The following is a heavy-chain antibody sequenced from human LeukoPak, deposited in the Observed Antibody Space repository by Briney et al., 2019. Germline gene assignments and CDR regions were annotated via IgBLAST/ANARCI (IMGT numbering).Heavy chain of an antibody. D-gene: IGHD4-11*01. CDR3: ARGRVSSSTWYSTYYYFFYMDF. CDR2: VDHTGST. CDR1: GGSISSYY. J-gene: IGHJ6*03. V-gene: IGHV4-59*01. Sequence: SETLSLTCTVSGGSISSYYWSWIRQPPGKGLEWIGYVDHTGSTKFNPSLNGRVSISRDTSNNLFSLRLRSVTAADTAVYFCARGRVSSSTWYSTYYYFFYMDFWGKGTTVTVSS.